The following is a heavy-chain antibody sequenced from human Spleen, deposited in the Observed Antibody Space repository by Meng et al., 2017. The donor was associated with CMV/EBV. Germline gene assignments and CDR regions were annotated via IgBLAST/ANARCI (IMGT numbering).Heavy chain of an antibody. CDR2: ISGTGSYI. D-gene: IGHD4-11*01. Sequence: GGSLRLSCTTSGFTFDDSAMHWVRQAPGKGLEWVSSISGTGSYIYHADSVKGRFTISRDNAKDSVYLQMNSLRAEDTAVYYCARVWDDYSKHYYYYYGLDVWGQGTTVTVSS. CDR1: GFTFDDSA. J-gene: IGHJ6*02. CDR3: ARVWDDYSKHYYYYYGLDV. V-gene: IGHV3-21*01.